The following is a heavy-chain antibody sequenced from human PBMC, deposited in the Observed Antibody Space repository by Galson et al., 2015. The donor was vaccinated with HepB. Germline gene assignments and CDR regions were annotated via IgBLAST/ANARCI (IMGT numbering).Heavy chain of an antibody. V-gene: IGHV3-15*01. J-gene: IGHJ4*02. CDR3: TTNYRRTADFDY. Sequence: SLRLSCAASGFTFSNAWMSWVRQAPGKGLEWVGRIKSNTDGGTTDYAAPVKGRFTISRDDSKNTLYLQMNSLKTEDTAVYYCTTNYRRTADFDYWGQGTLVTVSS. D-gene: IGHD1-7*01. CDR2: IKSNTDGGTT. CDR1: GFTFSNAW.